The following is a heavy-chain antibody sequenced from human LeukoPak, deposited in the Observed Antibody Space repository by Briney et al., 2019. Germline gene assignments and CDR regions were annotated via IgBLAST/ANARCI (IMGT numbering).Heavy chain of an antibody. J-gene: IGHJ4*02. CDR3: AKYQILSGTYCFDY. CDR1: GFTFSSYA. CDR2: ISDDRSNK. D-gene: IGHD1-26*01. V-gene: IGHV3-30*04. Sequence: GGSLRLSCAASGFTFSSYAMHWVRQASGKGLEWVAVISDDRSNKYYADSVKGRFTISRDNSKNILYLQMNSLRAEDTALYYCAKYQILSGTYCFDYWGQGTLVTVSS.